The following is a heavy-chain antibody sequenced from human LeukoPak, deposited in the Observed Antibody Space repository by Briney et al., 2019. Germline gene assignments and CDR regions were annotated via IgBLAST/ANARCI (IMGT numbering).Heavy chain of an antibody. V-gene: IGHV3-30*02. D-gene: IGHD4-17*01. CDR2: IGYDGSNE. Sequence: PGGSLRLSCAASGFTFSSYAMSWVRQAPGKGLEWVAFIGYDGSNENYADSVKGRFTISRDNSKNTLSLQMNSLRSEDTAVYYCALPPSATVTTFQWGQGTLVTVSS. J-gene: IGHJ4*02. CDR1: GFTFSSYA. CDR3: ALPPSATVTTFQ.